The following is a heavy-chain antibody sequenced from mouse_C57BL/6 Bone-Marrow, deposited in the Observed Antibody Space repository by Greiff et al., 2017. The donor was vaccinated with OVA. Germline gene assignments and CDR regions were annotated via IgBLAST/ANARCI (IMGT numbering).Heavy chain of an antibody. V-gene: IGHV1-80*01. Sequence: QVQLKESGAELVKPGASVKISCKASGYAFSSYWMNWVKQRPGKGLEWIGQIYPGDGDTNYNGKFKGKATLTADKSSSTAYMQLSSLTSEDSAVYFCARSRTAQAPFDYWGQGTTLTVSS. J-gene: IGHJ2*01. D-gene: IGHD3-2*02. CDR1: GYAFSSYW. CDR2: IYPGDGDT. CDR3: ARSRTAQAPFDY.